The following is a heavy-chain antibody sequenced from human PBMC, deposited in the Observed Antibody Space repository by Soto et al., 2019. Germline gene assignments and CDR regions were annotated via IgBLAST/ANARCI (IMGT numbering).Heavy chain of an antibody. Sequence: QVQLQESGQGLVKPSQTLSLTCTVSGGSISSGGYYWSWIRQHPGKGLEWIGYIYYSGSTSYNPSPKSRVTISVATSKNQFSLKLSSVTAADTAVYYCARGRGIVATINRSLLFDYWGQGTLVTVSS. CDR2: IYYSGST. V-gene: IGHV4-31*03. CDR3: ARGRGIVATINRSLLFDY. CDR1: GGSISSGGYY. J-gene: IGHJ4*02. D-gene: IGHD5-12*01.